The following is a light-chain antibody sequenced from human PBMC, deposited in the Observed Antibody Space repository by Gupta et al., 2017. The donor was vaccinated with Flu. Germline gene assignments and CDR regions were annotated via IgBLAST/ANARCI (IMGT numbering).Light chain of an antibody. V-gene: IGLV3-21*02. CDR2: DIR. Sequence: YVLSRPPPVSVAPRQTATITCGGSDLETKSVHWYQQKPGQAPVLVVYDIRDRPSGIPEGFAGSISGNTATLAFSRVEAGDEADYWCQVWDSSSDWVFGGGTKLTVL. CDR3: QVWDSSSDWV. J-gene: IGLJ3*02. CDR1: DLETKS.